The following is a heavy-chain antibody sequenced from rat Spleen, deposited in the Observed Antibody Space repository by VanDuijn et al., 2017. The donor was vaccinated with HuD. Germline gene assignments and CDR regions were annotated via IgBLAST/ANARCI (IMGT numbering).Heavy chain of an antibody. D-gene: IGHD4-3*01. Sequence: EEQLVESGGGLIQPGRSLKLSCAASGFTFSDYAMAWVRQAPKKGLEWVATIIYDGSRTYYRDSVKGRFTISRDNAKNTLYLQMDSLRSEDTATYYCARLEGSSGYYFDYWGQGVMVTVSS. CDR1: GFTFSDYA. CDR2: IIYDGSRT. J-gene: IGHJ2*01. V-gene: IGHV5-17*01. CDR3: ARLEGSSGYYFDY.